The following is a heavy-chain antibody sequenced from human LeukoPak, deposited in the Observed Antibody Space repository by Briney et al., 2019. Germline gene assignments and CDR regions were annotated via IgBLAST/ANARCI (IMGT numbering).Heavy chain of an antibody. CDR1: GYSFTNYG. D-gene: IGHD5-18*01. CDR2: ISPYNDNA. Sequence: GASVKVSCKASGYSFTNYGISWVRQAPGQRLEWMGWISPYNDNANYAQKLQGRVTMTTDTSTTTVYMEVRSLRSDDTAVYYCVRDLDTTMAARYLFESWGQGTLVTVSS. J-gene: IGHJ4*02. CDR3: VRDLDTTMAARYLFES. V-gene: IGHV1-18*01.